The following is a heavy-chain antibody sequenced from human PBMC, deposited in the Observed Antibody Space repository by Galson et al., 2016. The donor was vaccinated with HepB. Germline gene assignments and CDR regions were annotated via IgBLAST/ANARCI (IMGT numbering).Heavy chain of an antibody. Sequence: SLRLSCAASEFTFSSYAMAWVRQAPGKGLEWVANIKQDGSVKDYVDSVKGRFNNSRDNAKNSLHLQMNSLRAEDTAVYYCARYAVDTALDHWGQRTLVTVSS. CDR2: IKQDGSVK. CDR1: EFTFSSYA. J-gene: IGHJ5*02. V-gene: IGHV3-7*03. CDR3: ARYAVDTALDH. D-gene: IGHD5-18*01.